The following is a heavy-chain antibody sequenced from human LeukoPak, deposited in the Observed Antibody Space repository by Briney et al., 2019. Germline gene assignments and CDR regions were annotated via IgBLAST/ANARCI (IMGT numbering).Heavy chain of an antibody. Sequence: GASVKVSCKASGGTFSSYAISWVRQAPGQGLEWMGGIIPIFGTANYAQKFQGRVTITADESTSTAYMELSSLRSEDTAVYYCARETLADGYNGVFDYWGQGTLVTVSS. CDR3: ARETLADGYNGVFDY. J-gene: IGHJ4*02. CDR2: IIPIFGTA. CDR1: GGTFSSYA. D-gene: IGHD5-24*01. V-gene: IGHV1-69*13.